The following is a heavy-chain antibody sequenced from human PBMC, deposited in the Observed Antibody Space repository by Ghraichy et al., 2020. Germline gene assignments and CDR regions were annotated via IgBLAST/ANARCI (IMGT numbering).Heavy chain of an antibody. V-gene: IGHV4-39*01. CDR3: ARQGQYRYCSSTSCYFSY. CDR1: GGSISSSSYY. Sequence: SETLSLTCTVSGGSISSSSYYWGWIRQPPGKGLEWIGSIYYSGSTYYNPSLKSRVTISVDTSKNQFSLKLSSVTAADTAVYYCARQGQYRYCSSTSCYFSYWGQGTLVTVSS. J-gene: IGHJ4*02. CDR2: IYYSGST. D-gene: IGHD2-2*01.